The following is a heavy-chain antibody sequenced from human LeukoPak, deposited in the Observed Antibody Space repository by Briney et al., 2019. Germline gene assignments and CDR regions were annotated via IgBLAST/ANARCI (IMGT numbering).Heavy chain of an antibody. J-gene: IGHJ4*02. CDR2: INPSGGST. V-gene: IGHV1-46*01. Sequence: ASVKVSCKASVYTFTSYYMHWVRQAPGQGLEWMGIINPSGGSTNYAQKFQGRVTMTRDTSTSTVYMELSSLRSEDTAVYYCASIRGYSYAWDYWGQGTLVTVSS. CDR3: ASIRGYSYAWDY. CDR1: VYTFTSYY. D-gene: IGHD5-18*01.